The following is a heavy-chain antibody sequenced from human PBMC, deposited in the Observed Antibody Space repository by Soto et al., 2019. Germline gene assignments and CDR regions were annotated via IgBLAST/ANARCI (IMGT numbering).Heavy chain of an antibody. Sequence: SATLSLTCTVSGGSINSGDYSWTWIRQPPGKGLEWIGYIYHTGTTYYNMSLKSRVTISVDRSKNQFSLKLSSVTAADTAVYYCAIGINYYDSSGDSWFDPWGQGTLVTVS. V-gene: IGHV4-30-2*01. D-gene: IGHD3-22*01. CDR1: GGSINSGDYS. J-gene: IGHJ5*02. CDR3: AIGINYYDSSGDSWFDP. CDR2: IYHTGTT.